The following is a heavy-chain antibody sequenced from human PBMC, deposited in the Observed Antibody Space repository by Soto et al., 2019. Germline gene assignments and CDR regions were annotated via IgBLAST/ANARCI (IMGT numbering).Heavy chain of an antibody. CDR2: VYHSGNT. V-gene: IGHV4-59*02. J-gene: IGHJ4*02. Sequence: SETLSLTCTVSGASVTSHHWSWIRQPPGKGLEWIGYVYHSGNTNYNPSLRSRVTMSVDTSKNQFSMTLNSVAAADTAMYYCARDWLNYYFDNWGQGALVTVSS. CDR3: ARDWLNYYFDN. CDR1: GASVTSHH. D-gene: IGHD5-12*01.